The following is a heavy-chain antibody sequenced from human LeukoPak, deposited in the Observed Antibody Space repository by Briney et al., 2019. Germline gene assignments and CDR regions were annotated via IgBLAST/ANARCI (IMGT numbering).Heavy chain of an antibody. V-gene: IGHV4-31*03. D-gene: IGHD7-27*01. J-gene: IGHJ3*02. CDR3: ARRQPAGAPGAFDI. CDR2: IYYSGST. Sequence: TLSLTCTVSGGSISSGAYYWSWIRQHPGKGLEWIGYIYYSGSTFYNPSLRSRLTISIDTSKNEFSLKLSSVTAADTAVYYCARRQPAGAPGAFDIWGQGTMVTVSS. CDR1: GGSISSGAYY.